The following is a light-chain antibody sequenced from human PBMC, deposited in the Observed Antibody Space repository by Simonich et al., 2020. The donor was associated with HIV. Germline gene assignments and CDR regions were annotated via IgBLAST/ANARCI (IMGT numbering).Light chain of an antibody. Sequence: EIVMTQSPATLSVSPGERATLSCRASQSVSSNLAWYQQKPGQAPRLLIYGASTRATGIPARFSGSGSGTEFTLTISSLEHEDFAVYFCQQRSNWPITFGPGTKVDSK. CDR1: QSVSSN. V-gene: IGKV3-15*01. CDR2: GAS. CDR3: QQRSNWPIT. J-gene: IGKJ3*01.